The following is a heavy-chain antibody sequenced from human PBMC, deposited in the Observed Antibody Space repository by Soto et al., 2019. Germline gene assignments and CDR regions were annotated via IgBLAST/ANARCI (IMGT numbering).Heavy chain of an antibody. CDR2: IYYSGST. CDR1: GGSISSSSYY. Sequence: SETLSLTCTVSGGSISSSSYYWGWIRQPPGKGLEWIGSIYYSGSTYYNPSLKSRVTISVGTSKNQFSLKLSSVTAADTAVYYCARLRHGSSYYYDSSGYYYFDYWGQGTLVTVSS. CDR3: ARLRHGSSYYYDSSGYYYFDY. V-gene: IGHV4-39*01. J-gene: IGHJ4*02. D-gene: IGHD3-22*01.